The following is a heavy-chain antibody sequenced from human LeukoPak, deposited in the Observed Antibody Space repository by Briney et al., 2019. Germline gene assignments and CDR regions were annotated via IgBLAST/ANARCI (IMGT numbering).Heavy chain of an antibody. CDR2: INHSGST. D-gene: IGHD3-22*01. CDR3: ARGRVYYYDSSGYFP. V-gene: IGHV4-34*01. CDR1: GGSFSGYY. J-gene: IGHJ4*02. Sequence: PSETLSLTCAVYGGSFSGYYWSWIRQPPGKGLEWIGEINHSGSTNYNPSLKSRVTISVDTSKNQFSLKLSSVTAADTAVYYCARGRVYYYDSSGYFPWGQGTLVTVSS.